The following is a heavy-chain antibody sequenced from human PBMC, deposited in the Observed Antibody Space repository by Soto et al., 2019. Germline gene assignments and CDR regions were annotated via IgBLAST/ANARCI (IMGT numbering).Heavy chain of an antibody. J-gene: IGHJ4*02. Sequence: EVQLLESGGGLVQPGGSLRLSCAASGFTFSSYAMTWVRQAPGKGLEWVSVISGSGGSTYYADSVKGRFTISRDNSKNHLALQMNSLRDEDTAIYYCATERYNSVWYYFDSWGQGTLVAVSS. D-gene: IGHD6-13*01. V-gene: IGHV3-23*01. CDR1: GFTFSSYA. CDR3: ATERYNSVWYYFDS. CDR2: ISGSGGST.